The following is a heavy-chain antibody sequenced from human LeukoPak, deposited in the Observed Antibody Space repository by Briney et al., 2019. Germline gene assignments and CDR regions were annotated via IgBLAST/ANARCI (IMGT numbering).Heavy chain of an antibody. CDR2: ISSSSSYI. CDR1: GFTFSSYS. D-gene: IGHD5/OR15-5a*01. V-gene: IGHV3-21*01. Sequence: KPGGSLRLXCAASGFTFSSYSMNWVRQAPGKGLEWVSSISSSSSYIYYADSVKGRFTISRDNAKNSLYLQMNSLRAEDTAVYYCARASSTSYYYYYMDVWGKGTTVTVSS. J-gene: IGHJ6*03. CDR3: ARASSTSYYYYYMDV.